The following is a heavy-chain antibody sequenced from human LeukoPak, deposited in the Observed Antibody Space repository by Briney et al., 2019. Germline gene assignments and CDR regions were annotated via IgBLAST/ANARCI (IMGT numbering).Heavy chain of an antibody. Sequence: SETLSLTCAVYGGSFSGNYWSWIRQPPGKGLEWIGEINHSGSTNYNPSLKSRVTISVDTSKNQFSLKLSSVTAADTAVYYCARAGGTYYYDSSGYYRLRFDYWGQGTLVTVSS. V-gene: IGHV4-34*01. CDR2: INHSGST. CDR3: ARAGGTYYYDSSGYYRLRFDY. J-gene: IGHJ4*02. D-gene: IGHD3-22*01. CDR1: GGSFSGNY.